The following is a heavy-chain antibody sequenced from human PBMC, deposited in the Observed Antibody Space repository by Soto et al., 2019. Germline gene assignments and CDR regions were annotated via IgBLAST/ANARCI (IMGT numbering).Heavy chain of an antibody. Sequence: GASVKVSCKASGYTISSYGISWVRQAPGQGLEWMGWISRYNRNTNYAQNLQDRVTMTTDTSTSAAYMELRSLRSDDTAVYYCARAYGDSDLGGYWGQGTLVTVSS. V-gene: IGHV1-18*01. D-gene: IGHD4-17*01. CDR1: GYTISSYG. J-gene: IGHJ4*02. CDR3: ARAYGDSDLGGY. CDR2: ISRYNRNT.